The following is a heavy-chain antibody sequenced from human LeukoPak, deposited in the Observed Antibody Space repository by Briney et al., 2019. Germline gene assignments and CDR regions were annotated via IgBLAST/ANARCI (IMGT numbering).Heavy chain of an antibody. V-gene: IGHV1-2*02. Sequence: ASVKVSCKASGYTFTGYCIHWVRQTPGQGFEWMGWINPNSGGTNYAQKFQGRVTMTRDTSISTAYMELSRLRSDDTAVYYCARERLSPGKGFDYWGQGTLVTVSS. CDR2: INPNSGGT. J-gene: IGHJ4*02. CDR3: ARERLSPGKGFDY. D-gene: IGHD4-23*01. CDR1: GYTFTGYC.